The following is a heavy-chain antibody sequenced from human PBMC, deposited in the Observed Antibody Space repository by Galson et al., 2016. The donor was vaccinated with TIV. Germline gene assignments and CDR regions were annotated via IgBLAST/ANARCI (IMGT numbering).Heavy chain of an antibody. CDR1: GFIFGKYA. J-gene: IGHJ6*02. V-gene: IGHV3-23*01. D-gene: IGHD2-15*01. CDR2: ITHSGDNT. Sequence: SLRLSCAASGFIFGKYAMTWVRQAPGKGLEWVSAITHSGDNTYYAGSVKGRFTISRDNSKNTLYVQMNSLRVEDTAVYYCVKGPGSSPFYYYGVDVWGQGTTVTVSS. CDR3: VKGPGSSPFYYYGVDV.